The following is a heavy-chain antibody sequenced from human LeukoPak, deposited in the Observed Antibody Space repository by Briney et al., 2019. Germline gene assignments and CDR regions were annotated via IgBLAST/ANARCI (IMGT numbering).Heavy chain of an antibody. CDR3: AKDTAVQFLEPAF. J-gene: IGHJ4*02. CDR2: IWFEGSVK. CDR1: GFTFNTHG. V-gene: IGHV3-33*06. Sequence: GGSLRLSCAASGFTFNTHGMHWVRQAPGKGLEGVAAIWFEGSVKHYSDAVKGRFTISRDNSLNTLYLQMNSLRVEDTAIYYCAKDTAVQFLEPAFWGQGTLVTVSS. D-gene: IGHD3-3*01.